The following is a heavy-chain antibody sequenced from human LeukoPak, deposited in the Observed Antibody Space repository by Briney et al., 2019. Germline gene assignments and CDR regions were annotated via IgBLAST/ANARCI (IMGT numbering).Heavy chain of an antibody. CDR2: INPNSGGT. D-gene: IGHD3-22*01. J-gene: IGHJ4*02. Sequence: ASVKVSCKASGYTFTGYYMHWVRQTPGQGLEWMGWINPNSGGTNYAQKFQGRVTMTRDTSISTAYMELSRLRSDDTAVYYCARDRRVYYDSSGYSWWSFDYWGQGTLVTVSS. CDR3: ARDRRVYYDSSGYSWWSFDY. V-gene: IGHV1-2*02. CDR1: GYTFTGYY.